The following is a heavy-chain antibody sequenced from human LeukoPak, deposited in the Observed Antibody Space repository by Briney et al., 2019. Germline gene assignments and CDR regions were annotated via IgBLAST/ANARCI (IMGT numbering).Heavy chain of an antibody. J-gene: IGHJ4*02. V-gene: IGHV3-48*02. CDR2: ISSGSSTL. CDR1: GFTFSSYS. CDR3: ARAPSTVTTPHFDY. D-gene: IGHD4-17*01. Sequence: SGGSLRLSCAASGFTFSSYSMNWVRQAPGKGLEWVSYISSGSSTLYYADSVKGRFTISRDNAKNSLYLQMNSLRDEDTAVYYCARAPSTVTTPHFDYWGQGALVTVSS.